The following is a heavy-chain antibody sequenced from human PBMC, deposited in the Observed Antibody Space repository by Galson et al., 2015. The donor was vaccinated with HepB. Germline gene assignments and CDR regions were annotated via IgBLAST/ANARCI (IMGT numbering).Heavy chain of an antibody. CDR3: AIGVSWTTLPDY. CDR2: FDPEDGET. J-gene: IGHJ4*02. V-gene: IGHV1-24*01. Sequence: SVKVSCKVSGHTLTELSMHWVRQAPGKGLEWMGGFDPEDGETIYAQRFQGRVTMTEDTSTDTAYMELSSLRSEDTAVYYCAIGVSWTTLPDYWGQGTLVTVSS. D-gene: IGHD2-15*01. CDR1: GHTLTELS.